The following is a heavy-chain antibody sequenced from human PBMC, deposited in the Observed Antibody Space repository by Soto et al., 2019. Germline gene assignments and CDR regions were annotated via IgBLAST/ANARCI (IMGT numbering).Heavy chain of an antibody. Sequence: SETLSLTCAVYGGSFSGYYWSWIRQPPGKGLEWIGEINHSGSTNYNPSLKSRVTISVDTSKNQFSLKLSSVTAADTAVYYCARALITIFGVVPNNYYYYYMDVWGKGTTVTVSS. CDR2: INHSGST. D-gene: IGHD3-3*01. CDR3: ARALITIFGVVPNNYYYYYMDV. V-gene: IGHV4-34*01. CDR1: GGSFSGYY. J-gene: IGHJ6*03.